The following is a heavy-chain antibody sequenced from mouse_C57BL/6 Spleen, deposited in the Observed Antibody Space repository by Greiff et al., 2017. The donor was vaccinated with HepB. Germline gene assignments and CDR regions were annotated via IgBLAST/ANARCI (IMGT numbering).Heavy chain of an antibody. V-gene: IGHV1-52*01. J-gene: IGHJ1*03. D-gene: IGHD1-1*01. CDR3: ARSYYYGSRGYFDV. Sequence: VQLQQSGPELVKPGASVKISCKASGYTFTSYWMHWVKQRPIQGLEWIGNIDPSDSETHYNQKFKDKATLTVDKSSSTAYMQLSSLTSEDSAVYYCARSYYYGSRGYFDVWGTGTTVTVSS. CDR1: GYTFTSYW. CDR2: IDPSDSET.